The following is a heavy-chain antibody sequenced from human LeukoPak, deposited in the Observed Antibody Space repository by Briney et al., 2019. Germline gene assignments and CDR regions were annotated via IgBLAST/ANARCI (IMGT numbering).Heavy chain of an antibody. CDR3: ARDSLPMAVTGPFDH. V-gene: IGHV3-33*01. CDR2: IWFDGSNI. CDR1: GFNFSSYG. J-gene: IGHJ4*02. Sequence: GGSLRLSCAASGFNFSSYGMHWVRQAPGKGLEWVTSIWFDGSNIHYADSVKGRVIISRDNSKSALYLQMNSLKAEDTAIYYCARDSLPMAVTGPFDHWGQGALVTVSS. D-gene: IGHD6-19*01.